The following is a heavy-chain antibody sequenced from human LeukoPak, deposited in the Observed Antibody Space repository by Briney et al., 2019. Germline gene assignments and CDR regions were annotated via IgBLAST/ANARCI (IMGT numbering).Heavy chain of an antibody. J-gene: IGHJ4*02. D-gene: IGHD3-10*01. CDR2: IYYSGST. V-gene: IGHV4-39*01. CDR3: ARQVLWFGELTPNFDY. Sequence: ETLSLTCTVSGGSISSSSYYWGWIRQPPGKGLEWIGSIYYSGSTYYNPSLKSRVTISVDTSKNQFSLKLGSVTAADTAVYYCARQVLWFGELTPNFDYWGQGTLVTVSS. CDR1: GGSISSSSYY.